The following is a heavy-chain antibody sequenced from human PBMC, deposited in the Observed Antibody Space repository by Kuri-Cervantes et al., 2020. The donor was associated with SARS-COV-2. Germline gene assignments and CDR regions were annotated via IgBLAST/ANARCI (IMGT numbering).Heavy chain of an antibody. V-gene: IGHV1-18*01. CDR3: ARVYCSGGSCYSLDY. CDR1: GYTFTSYG. Sequence: ASVKVSCKVSGYTFTSYGISWVRQAPGQGLEWMGWISAYNGNTNYAQKLQGRVTMTTDTSTSTAYMELRSLRSDDTAVYYCARVYCSGGSCYSLDYWGQGTRGTASS. CDR2: ISAYNGNT. D-gene: IGHD2-15*01. J-gene: IGHJ4*02.